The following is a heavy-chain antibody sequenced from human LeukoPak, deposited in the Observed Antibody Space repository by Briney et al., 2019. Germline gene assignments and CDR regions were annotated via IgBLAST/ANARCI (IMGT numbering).Heavy chain of an antibody. V-gene: IGHV1-69*01. Sequence: ASVKVSCKASGGTFSSYAISWVRQAPGQGLEWMGWISAYNGNTNYAQKFQGRVTITADESTSTAYMELSSLRSEDTAVYYCASCYYGSGSYYNPGWVAWFDPWGQGTLVTVSS. CDR1: GGTFSSYA. CDR2: ISAYNGNT. D-gene: IGHD3-10*01. CDR3: ASCYYGSGSYYNPGWVAWFDP. J-gene: IGHJ5*02.